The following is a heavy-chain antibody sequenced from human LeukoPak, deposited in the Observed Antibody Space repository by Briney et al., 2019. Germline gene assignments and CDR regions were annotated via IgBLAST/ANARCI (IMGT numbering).Heavy chain of an antibody. Sequence: GGSLRLSCAASGFTFSAYAMTWVRQAPGKGLEWVSSISSSSSYIYYADSVKGRFTISRDNAKNSLYLQMNSLRAEDTAVYYCAKSTYSYAFDIWGQGTMVTVSS. J-gene: IGHJ3*02. CDR1: GFTFSAYA. V-gene: IGHV3-21*01. D-gene: IGHD2-21*01. CDR2: ISSSSSYI. CDR3: AKSTYSYAFDI.